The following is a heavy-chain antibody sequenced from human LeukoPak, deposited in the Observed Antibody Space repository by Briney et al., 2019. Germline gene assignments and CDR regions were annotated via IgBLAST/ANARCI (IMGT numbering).Heavy chain of an antibody. J-gene: IGHJ4*02. Sequence: ASVKLSCKASAYTFTGYYMHWVRQAPGQGLEWMGWINPNSGGTNYAEKVQGRVTMHRDKCISKAYMELSRLRSDDPAVYYCASAQSSSDLDYWGEGTLVTVSS. CDR3: ASAQSSSDLDY. CDR2: INPNSGGT. CDR1: AYTFTGYY. D-gene: IGHD3-22*01. V-gene: IGHV1-2*02.